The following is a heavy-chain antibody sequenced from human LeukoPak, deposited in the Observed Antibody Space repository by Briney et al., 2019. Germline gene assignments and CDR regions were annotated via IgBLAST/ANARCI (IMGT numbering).Heavy chain of an antibody. CDR2: ISGSGGSP. Sequence: GISGSGGSPYYADSVQGRFTISRDNSKNTLYLQMNSLRAEDTAVYYCAKDRYSYGSSHDYWGQGTLVTVSS. D-gene: IGHD5-18*01. CDR3: AKDRYSYGSSHDY. J-gene: IGHJ4*02. V-gene: IGHV3-23*01.